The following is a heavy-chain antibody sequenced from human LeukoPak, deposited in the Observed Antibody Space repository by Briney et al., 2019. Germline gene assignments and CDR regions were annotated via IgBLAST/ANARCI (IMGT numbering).Heavy chain of an antibody. J-gene: IGHJ4*02. V-gene: IGHV1-2*02. CDR1: GYTFTGYY. CDR2: INPNSGDT. CDR3: ARDLEDFWSGYYSRYFDY. D-gene: IGHD3-3*01. Sequence: GASVKVSCKASGYTFTGYYMHWVRQAPGQGLEWMGWINPNSGDTNYAQKFQGRVTMTRDTSISTAYMELSRLRSDDTAVYYCARDLEDFWSGYYSRYFDYWGQGTLVTVSS.